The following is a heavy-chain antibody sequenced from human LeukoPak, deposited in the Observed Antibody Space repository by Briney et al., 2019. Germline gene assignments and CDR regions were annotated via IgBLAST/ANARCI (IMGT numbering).Heavy chain of an antibody. D-gene: IGHD2-15*01. CDR2: INPSGGST. CDR1: GYTFTSYY. V-gene: IGHV1-46*01. Sequence: ASVKVSCKASGYTFTSYYMHWVRQAPAQGLEWMGIINPSGGSTSYDQKFQGRVTMTRATSTTPVYMELRSIRSEDAAVCYCSREGGGGYCSGGSCSNMPFDYWGQGTLVTVSS. CDR3: SREGGGGYCSGGSCSNMPFDY. J-gene: IGHJ4*02.